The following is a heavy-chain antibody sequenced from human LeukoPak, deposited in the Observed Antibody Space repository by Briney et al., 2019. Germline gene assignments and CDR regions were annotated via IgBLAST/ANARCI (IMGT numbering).Heavy chain of an antibody. CDR3: ARTRSDGYNYFYYYYMDV. CDR1: GGSISSGGTY. CDR2: IYHSGTT. Sequence: TSETLSLTCSVSGGSISSGGTYWSWIRQPPGMGLEWIGYIYHSGTTLYNPSLKSRVTMSIDRSKKQVSLKLSSVTAADTAVYYCARTRSDGYNYFYYYYMDVWGTGTTVTFSS. J-gene: IGHJ6*03. D-gene: IGHD5-24*01. V-gene: IGHV4-30-2*01.